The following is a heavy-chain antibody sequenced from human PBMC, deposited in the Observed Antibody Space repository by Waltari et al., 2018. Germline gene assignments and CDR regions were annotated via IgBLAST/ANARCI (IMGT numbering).Heavy chain of an antibody. J-gene: IGHJ4*02. CDR2: IYWNDYK. D-gene: IGHD4-17*01. CDR1: GFSLSTSGVG. Sequence: QITLKESGPTLVKPTQTLTLTCTFSGFSLSTSGVGVGWIRQPPGKALECLALIYWNDYKRYSPSLKRRLTITKDTSKNQVVLTMTNMDPVDTATYYCAHSLGDYCDYDGPVGYYFDYWGQGTLVTVSS. V-gene: IGHV2-5*01. CDR3: AHSLGDYCDYDGPVGYYFDY.